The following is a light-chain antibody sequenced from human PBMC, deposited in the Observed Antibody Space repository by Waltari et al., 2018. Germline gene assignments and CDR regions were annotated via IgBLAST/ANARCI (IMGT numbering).Light chain of an antibody. Sequence: EILMTQSPATLSVSPGERATLSCRASQSIARNLAWYQQKPGQAPRLLIYGASTRATGIPARFSGSGSGTVFTLTISSLQSEDFAVYYCQQYNTWRTFGQGTKLEI. CDR1: QSIARN. J-gene: IGKJ2*01. CDR3: QQYNTWRT. V-gene: IGKV3-15*01. CDR2: GAS.